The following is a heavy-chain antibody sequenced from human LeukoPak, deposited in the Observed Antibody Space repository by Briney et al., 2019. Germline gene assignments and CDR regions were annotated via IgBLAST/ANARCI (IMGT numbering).Heavy chain of an antibody. CDR1: GGSISGYY. Sequence: SETLSLTCTVSGGSISGYYWSWIRQPPGKGLEWIGYIYYLGNTNYNPSLQSRVTISLNTPENQVSLRLSSLTAADTAVYYCARDALGYCSSTSCYDDDAFDIWGQGTMVTVSS. J-gene: IGHJ3*02. V-gene: IGHV4-59*12. D-gene: IGHD2-2*01. CDR3: ARDALGYCSSTSCYDDDAFDI. CDR2: IYYLGNT.